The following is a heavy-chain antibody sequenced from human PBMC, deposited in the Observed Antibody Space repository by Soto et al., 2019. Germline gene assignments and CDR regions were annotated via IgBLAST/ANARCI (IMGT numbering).Heavy chain of an antibody. Sequence: VGSLRLSCAASGFTFSSYGMHWVRQAPGKGLEWVAVISYDGSNKYYADSVEGRFTISRDNSKNTLYLQMNSLRAEDTAVYYCAKARAWIQLGDAFDIWGQGTMVTVSS. CDR3: AKARAWIQLGDAFDI. CDR2: ISYDGSNK. V-gene: IGHV3-30*18. D-gene: IGHD5-18*01. CDR1: GFTFSSYG. J-gene: IGHJ3*02.